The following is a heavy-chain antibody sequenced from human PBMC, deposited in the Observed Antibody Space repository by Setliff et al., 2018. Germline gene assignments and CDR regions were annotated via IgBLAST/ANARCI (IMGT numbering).Heavy chain of an antibody. CDR3: AREFGISGYYGRSSHYSFDT. CDR2: VYYTGST. D-gene: IGHD3-22*01. V-gene: IGHV4-59*13. J-gene: IGHJ3*02. Sequence: SETLSLTCTVSGGSISSYSWSWIRQSPGRGLEWIGFVYYTGSTNYNPSLKSRVTISGDTSKNQFSLKLNSVTAADTAVYYCAREFGISGYYGRSSHYSFDTWGQGTVVTVSS. CDR1: GGSISSYS.